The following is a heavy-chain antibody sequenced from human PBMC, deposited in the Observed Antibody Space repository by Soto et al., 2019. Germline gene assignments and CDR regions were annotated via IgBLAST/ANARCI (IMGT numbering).Heavy chain of an antibody. D-gene: IGHD6-19*01. V-gene: IGHV4-4*02. J-gene: IGHJ4*02. Sequence: QVQLQELGPGLVKPSGTLSLTCAVSGGSISRTDWLSWVRQTPGKGLEWIGEVYHSGSTHYNPSLKSRVTITLDKSKEQFSLNLRSVTDADTAVYYCARGRLGSGWYYWGQGNLVTVSS. CDR3: ARGRLGSGWYY. CDR2: VYHSGST. CDR1: GGSISRTDW.